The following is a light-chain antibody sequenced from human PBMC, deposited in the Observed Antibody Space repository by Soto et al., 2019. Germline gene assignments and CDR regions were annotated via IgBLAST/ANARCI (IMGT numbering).Light chain of an antibody. CDR2: EGS. CDR3: CSYAGSSTYV. Sequence: QSVLTQPASVSGSPGQSITISCTGTSSDVGNYDLVSSYQQLPGKAPKFILYEGSKRPSGVSNRFSGSKSGNTASLTISGLQAEDEADYYCCSYAGSSTYVFGTGTKVTVL. J-gene: IGLJ1*01. V-gene: IGLV2-23*01. CDR1: SSDVGNYDL.